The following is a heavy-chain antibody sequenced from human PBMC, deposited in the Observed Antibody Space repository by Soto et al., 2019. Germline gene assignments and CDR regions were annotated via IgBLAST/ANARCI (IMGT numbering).Heavy chain of an antibody. Sequence: QVQLQQWGAGLLKPSETLSLTCAVYGGSFSGYYWSWIRQPPGKGLEWIGEINHSGSTNYNPSLKSRVTISVDTSKNQFSLKLSSVTVADTAVYYCAREVLTKYYFDYWGQGTLVTVSS. D-gene: IGHD3-9*01. J-gene: IGHJ4*02. CDR3: AREVLTKYYFDY. CDR1: GGSFSGYY. V-gene: IGHV4-34*01. CDR2: INHSGST.